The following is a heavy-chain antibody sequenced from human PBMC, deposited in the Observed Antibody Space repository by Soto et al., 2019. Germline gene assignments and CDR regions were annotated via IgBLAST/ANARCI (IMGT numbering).Heavy chain of an antibody. CDR3: LSWCCSVGSCYACWHFDL. Sequence: QVQLVQSGGEVKKPGASVKVSCKASGYTFSDYGITWVRQAPGQGLEWMGWISASTRNTDQTQNFQGRVIMTLDTSTYTGYMEMRSLRSGDTDMYDCLSWCCSVGSCYACWHFDLWGRGTLVTVSS. CDR1: GYTFSDYG. J-gene: IGHJ2*01. D-gene: IGHD2-15*01. V-gene: IGHV1-18*01. CDR2: ISASTRNT.